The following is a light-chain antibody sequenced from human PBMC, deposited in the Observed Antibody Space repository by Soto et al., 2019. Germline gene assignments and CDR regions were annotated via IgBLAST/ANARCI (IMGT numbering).Light chain of an antibody. CDR2: DAS. CDR3: QQRSNWPLLT. CDR1: QSVNTY. V-gene: IGKV3-11*01. J-gene: IGKJ4*01. Sequence: EVVLTQSPATLSVSPGERATLSCRASQSVNTYLAWYQQKPGQPPRLLIYDASNRATGIPARFSGSGSGTDFTLTISSLEPEDFAIYYCQQRSNWPLLTFGGGTKVEIK.